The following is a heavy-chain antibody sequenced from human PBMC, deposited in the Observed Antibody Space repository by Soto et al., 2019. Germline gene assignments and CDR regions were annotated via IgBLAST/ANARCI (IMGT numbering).Heavy chain of an antibody. CDR2: INYDGSSK. J-gene: IGHJ6*02. CDR1: GFIFSAYG. D-gene: IGHD2-21*01. CDR3: ARCKQKVIHCAMDV. Sequence: QVHLVESGGGAVQAGGSLRVSCATSGFIFSAYGMHWVRQAPGKGLEWVAFINYDGSSKFYGDSVKGRFTVSRDNSKNTLFLQLNSLRGEDTATYYCARCKQKVIHCAMDVWGQGATVTVTS. V-gene: IGHV3-30*02.